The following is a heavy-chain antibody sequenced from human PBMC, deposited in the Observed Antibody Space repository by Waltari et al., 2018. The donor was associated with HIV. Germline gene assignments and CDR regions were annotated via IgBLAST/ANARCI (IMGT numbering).Heavy chain of an antibody. D-gene: IGHD1-26*01. CDR3: ATGGGTTSIQLYDLDV. CDR2: FEPEDDET. Sequence: QVQLIQSGAEVKKPGASVKVSCKVFGYTLTELSMHWVRQAPGKGLEWMGGFEPEDDETIYAQKFQGRVTMTEDTSTDSAYMGLSRLTSEDTAVYYCATGGGTTSIQLYDLDVRGQGTTVTVS. CDR1: GYTLTELS. J-gene: IGHJ6*02. V-gene: IGHV1-24*01.